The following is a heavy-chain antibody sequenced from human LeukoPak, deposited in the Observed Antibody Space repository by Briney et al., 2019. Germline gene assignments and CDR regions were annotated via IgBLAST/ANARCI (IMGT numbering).Heavy chain of an antibody. Sequence: GGSLRLSCAASGFTFSNAWMHWLRQAPGKGLVWVSRIYSDGSDTTYADSVKGRFIISRDNAKNTLYLQMNSLRGDDTAVYYCATDAGRGFSFWGQGTMVTVSS. CDR1: GFTFSNAW. V-gene: IGHV3-74*03. CDR3: ATDAGRGFSF. J-gene: IGHJ3*01. D-gene: IGHD3-22*01. CDR2: IYSDGSDT.